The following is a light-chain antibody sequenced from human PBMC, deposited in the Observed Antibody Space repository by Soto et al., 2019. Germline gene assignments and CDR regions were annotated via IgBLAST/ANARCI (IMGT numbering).Light chain of an antibody. J-gene: IGKJ3*01. Sequence: DIQVTQSPSTLSASVGDRVTITCRASQTINNWLAWYQQKPGKAPKLLIYKASTLNSGIPARFSGSGSGTDFTLTISSLQPDDFASYYCQVYNTYFGPGTTVDI. CDR3: QVYNTY. CDR2: KAS. V-gene: IGKV1-5*03. CDR1: QTINNW.